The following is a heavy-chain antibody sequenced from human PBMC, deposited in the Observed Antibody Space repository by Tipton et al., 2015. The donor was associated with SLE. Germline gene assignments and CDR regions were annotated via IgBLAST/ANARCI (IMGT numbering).Heavy chain of an antibody. D-gene: IGHD5-12*01. J-gene: IGHJ4*02. V-gene: IGHV3-30*04. CDR3: ARDSRWLPDY. CDR1: GFSFRTYA. CDR2: ISLDGSNK. Sequence: SLRLSCTASGFSFRTYAIHWVRQAPGKGLEWVAVISLDGSNKYYADSVKGRFTISKDNSRNTLYLEMNSLRAEDTALYYCARDSRWLPDYWGQGTLVTVSS.